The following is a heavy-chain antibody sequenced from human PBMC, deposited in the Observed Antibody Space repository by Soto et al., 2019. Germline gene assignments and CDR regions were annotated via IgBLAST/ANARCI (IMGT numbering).Heavy chain of an antibody. CDR1: GDSVSSNSVA. Sequence: QVQLQQSGPGLVKPSQTLSLTCAISGDSVSSNSVAWNWIRQSPSRGIEWLGRTYYRSKWYNDYRVTGKWRITINPHTSKNRFSLQLNSVTPEDTAVYYCARGRFNAFGIWGQGTMVTVSS. CDR3: ARGRFNAFGI. J-gene: IGHJ3*02. D-gene: IGHD3-3*01. CDR2: TYYRSKWYN. V-gene: IGHV6-1*01.